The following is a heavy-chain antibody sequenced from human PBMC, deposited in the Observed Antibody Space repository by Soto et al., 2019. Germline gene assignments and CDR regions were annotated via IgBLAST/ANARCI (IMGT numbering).Heavy chain of an antibody. CDR1: GGTFSSYA. Sequence: SVKVSCKASGGTFSSYAISWVRQAPGQGLEWMGGIIPIFGTANYAQKFQGRVTITADESTSTAYMELSSLRSEDTAVYYCAPDYGGNSRWFDTWGQGTLVTVSS. D-gene: IGHD4-17*01. V-gene: IGHV1-69*13. J-gene: IGHJ5*02. CDR2: IIPIFGTA. CDR3: APDYGGNSRWFDT.